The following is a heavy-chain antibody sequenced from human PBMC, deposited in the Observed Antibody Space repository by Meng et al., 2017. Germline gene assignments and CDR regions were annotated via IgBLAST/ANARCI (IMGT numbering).Heavy chain of an antibody. CDR3: TKFGITMVRFPHDAFDI. V-gene: IGHV3-23*01. D-gene: IGHD3-10*01. CDR1: GFTFSSYA. Sequence: GGSLRPPCAAFGFTFSSYAMSWVRQAPGKGLEWVSAISGSGGSTYYADSVKGRFTISRDNSKNTLYLQMNSLRAEDTAVYYCTKFGITMVRFPHDAFDIWGQGTMVTVSS. CDR2: ISGSGGST. J-gene: IGHJ3*02.